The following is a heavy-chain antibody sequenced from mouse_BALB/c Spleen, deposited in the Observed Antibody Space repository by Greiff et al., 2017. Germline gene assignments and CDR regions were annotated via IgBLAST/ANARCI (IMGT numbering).Heavy chain of an antibody. CDR2: ISTYYGNT. V-gene: IGHV1-67*01. Sequence: QVQLQQSGPELVRPGVSVKISCKGSGYTFTDYAMHWVKQSHAMSLEWIGVISTYYGNTNYNQKFKGKATMTVDKSSSTAYMELARLASEDSAIYYCARAGNYGGVLYYYAMDYWGQGTSVTVSS. CDR3: ARAGNYGGVLYYYAMDY. CDR1: GYTFTDYA. J-gene: IGHJ4*01. D-gene: IGHD2-1*01.